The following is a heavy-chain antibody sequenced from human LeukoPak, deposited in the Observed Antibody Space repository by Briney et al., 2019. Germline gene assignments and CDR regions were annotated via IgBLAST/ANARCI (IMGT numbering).Heavy chain of an antibody. CDR1: GGSMSDSIT. CDR3: AKVLTAAGLDL. V-gene: IGHV4/OR15-8*01. D-gene: IGHD6-25*01. J-gene: IGHJ5*02. Sequence: SETLSLTCSVSGGSMSDSITWGWVRQPPGKGLEWLANIHDDGRTAPNPSLKSRLTISQDRSKNQFSLKVSSVTAADTAFYYCAKVLTAAGLDLWGQGILVTVSS. CDR2: IHDDGRT.